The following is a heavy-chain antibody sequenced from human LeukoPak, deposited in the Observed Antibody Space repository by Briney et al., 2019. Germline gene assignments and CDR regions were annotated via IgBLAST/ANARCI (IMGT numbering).Heavy chain of an antibody. V-gene: IGHV1-69*05. CDR3: ARETIPILASNHYFDN. J-gene: IGHJ4*02. D-gene: IGHD3-9*01. CDR2: IIPFFGTT. CDR1: GGMFSNFT. Sequence: TSVKVSCKSSGGMFSNFTICWVLQAPGHGLEWIGRIIPFFGTTNYAQKFQGSVSITTDGSTSTVYMELSSLTSEDTAVCYCARETIPILASNHYFDNWGQGTLVTVSS.